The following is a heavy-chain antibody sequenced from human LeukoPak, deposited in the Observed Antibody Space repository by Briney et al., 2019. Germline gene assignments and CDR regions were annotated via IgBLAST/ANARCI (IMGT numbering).Heavy chain of an antibody. Sequence: GGSLRLSCAASGFTFSSYTMNWVRQAPGKGLEWISYISRGGNTIYYADSVKGRFTISRDNSKNTLYLQMNSLRAEDTAVYYCARTMATLYYYYYGMDVWGQGTTVTVSS. J-gene: IGHJ6*02. CDR2: ISRGGNTI. D-gene: IGHD5-24*01. V-gene: IGHV3-48*01. CDR1: GFTFSSYT. CDR3: ARTMATLYYYYYGMDV.